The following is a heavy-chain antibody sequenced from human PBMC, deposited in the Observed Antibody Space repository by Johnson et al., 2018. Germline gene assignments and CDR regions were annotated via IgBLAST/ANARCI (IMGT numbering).Heavy chain of an antibody. J-gene: IGHJ3*02. CDR2: IYYSGRT. V-gene: IGHV4-59*01. CDR1: GGSISSYY. Sequence: QVQLQESGPGLVKPSETLSLTCTVSGGSISSYYWSWIRQPPGKGLEWIGYIYYSGRTNYNPSLKSRVTITVDTSKNQFSLKLSSVTAAETAVYLWARDKSADIWGQGTMVTVSS. CDR3: ARDKSADI.